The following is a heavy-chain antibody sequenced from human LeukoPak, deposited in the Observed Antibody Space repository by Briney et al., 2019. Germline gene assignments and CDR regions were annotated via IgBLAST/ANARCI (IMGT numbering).Heavy chain of an antibody. CDR2: IYPGDSDS. CDR3: SRTAGGYNFWSGSDY. Sequence: GESLKISCKVSGYSFTNYWIGWVRQLPGKGLEWMAIIYPGDSDSRYSPSFQGQVTISVDKSISTVYLQWSSLKASDTAMYYCSRTAGGYNFWSGSDYWGRGTLVTVSS. CDR1: GYSFTNYW. D-gene: IGHD3-3*01. V-gene: IGHV5-51*01. J-gene: IGHJ4*02.